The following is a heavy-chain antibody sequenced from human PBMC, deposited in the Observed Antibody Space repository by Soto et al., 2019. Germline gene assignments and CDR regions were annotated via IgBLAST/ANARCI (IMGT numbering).Heavy chain of an antibody. Sequence: GGSLRLSCAASGFRFSSYAMSWVRQAPGKGLEWVSAISGSDGSTYYADSVKGRFTISRDNSKNTLYLQMNSLRAEDTAVYYCAKSSTSSSWYGYWGQGTLDTV. V-gene: IGHV3-23*01. CDR3: AKSSTSSSWYGY. D-gene: IGHD6-13*01. CDR2: ISGSDGST. CDR1: GFRFSSYA. J-gene: IGHJ4*02.